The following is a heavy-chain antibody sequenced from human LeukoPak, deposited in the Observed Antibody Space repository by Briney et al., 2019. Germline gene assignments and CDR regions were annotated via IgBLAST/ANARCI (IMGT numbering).Heavy chain of an antibody. CDR3: ASGAPYYDIFGGGAGAFDI. V-gene: IGHV1-18*04. CDR2: INAYNGNT. Sequence: ASLKVSCKASGYTFTSYYIHWVRQAPGQGLEWMGWINAYNGNTNYAQKLQGRVTMTTDTSTSTAYMELRSLRSDDTAVYYCASGAPYYDIFGGGAGAFDIWGQGTMVTVSS. J-gene: IGHJ3*02. D-gene: IGHD3-9*01. CDR1: GYTFTSYY.